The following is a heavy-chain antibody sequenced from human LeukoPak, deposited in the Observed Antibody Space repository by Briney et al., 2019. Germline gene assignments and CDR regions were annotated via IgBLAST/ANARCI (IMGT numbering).Heavy chain of an antibody. V-gene: IGHV3-23*01. CDR2: ISGSGGST. CDR3: ARDIGCTSSTSCYRGAVAGTQSFDY. J-gene: IGHJ4*02. CDR1: GFTFSSYA. D-gene: IGHD2-2*02. Sequence: PGGSLRLSCAASGFTFSSYAMSWVRQAPGKGLEWVSAISGSGGSTYYADSVKGRFTISRDNAKNSLYLQMNSLRAEDTAVYYCARDIGCTSSTSCYRGAVAGTQSFDYWGQGTLVTVSS.